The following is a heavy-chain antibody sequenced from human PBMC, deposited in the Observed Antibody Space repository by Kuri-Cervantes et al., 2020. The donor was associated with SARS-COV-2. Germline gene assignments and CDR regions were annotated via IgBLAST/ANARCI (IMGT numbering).Heavy chain of an antibody. V-gene: IGHV3-11*06. D-gene: IGHD3-3*01. Sequence: GGSLRLSCAVSGYSITSGYHWGWIRQPPGKGLEWVSSISSSSSYIYYADSVKGRFTISRDNAKNSLYLQMNSLRAEDTAVYYCARDDYDFWSGLPYYMDVWGKGTTVTVSS. J-gene: IGHJ6*03. CDR3: ARDDYDFWSGLPYYMDV. CDR2: ISSSSSYI. CDR1: GYSITSGYH.